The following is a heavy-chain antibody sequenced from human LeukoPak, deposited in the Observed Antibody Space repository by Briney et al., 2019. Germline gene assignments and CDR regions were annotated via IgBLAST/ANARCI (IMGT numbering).Heavy chain of an antibody. CDR2: INHRGTT. CDR3: ARVDIVTTNWFDP. J-gene: IGHJ5*02. CDR1: GGSFSGYY. D-gene: IGHD5-12*01. Sequence: PSETLSPTCVVYGGSFSGYYWTWIRQPPGKGLEWIGEINHRGTTTYNPSLKSRVTISVDTPKNQFSLKLNSVTAADTAVYYCARVDIVTTNWFDPWGQGTLVIVSP. V-gene: IGHV4-34*01.